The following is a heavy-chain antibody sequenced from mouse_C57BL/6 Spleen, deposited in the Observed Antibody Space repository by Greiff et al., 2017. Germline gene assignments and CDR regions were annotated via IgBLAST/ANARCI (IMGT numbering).Heavy chain of an antibody. CDR3: ARRGDYYGSSFFAY. D-gene: IGHD1-1*01. V-gene: IGHV3-6*01. CDR2: ISYDGSN. CDR1: GYSITSGYY. Sequence: VQLQQSGPGLVKPSQSLSLTCSVTGYSITSGYYWNWIRQFPGNKLEWMGYISYDGSNNYNPSLKNRISITRDTSKNQFFLKLNSVTTEDTATYYCARRGDYYGSSFFAYWGQGTLVTVSA. J-gene: IGHJ3*01.